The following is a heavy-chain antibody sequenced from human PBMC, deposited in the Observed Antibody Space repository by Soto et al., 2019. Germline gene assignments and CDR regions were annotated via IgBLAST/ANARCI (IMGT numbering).Heavy chain of an antibody. J-gene: IGHJ5*02. D-gene: IGHD2-15*01. V-gene: IGHV4-39*01. CDR3: AACNVVVIAATTTTWFDP. Sequence: PSETLSLTCTVSGGSISSNNYNWGWIRQPPGKGLEWIGTIYNSGKTNYNPSLKSRVTISVDTSKNQLSLKLSSVTAADTAMYYCAACNVVVIAATTTTWFDPWGQGILVTVSS. CDR1: GGSISSNNYN. CDR2: IYNSGKT.